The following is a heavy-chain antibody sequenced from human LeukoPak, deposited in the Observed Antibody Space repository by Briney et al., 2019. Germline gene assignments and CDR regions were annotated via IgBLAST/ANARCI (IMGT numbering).Heavy chain of an antibody. Sequence: GASVKVSCKASGYTFTSYDINWVRQATGQGLGWMGWMNPNSGNTGYAQKFQGRVTMTRNTSISTAYMELSSLTSDDTAVYYCAREIPWGSGIYGMDVWGQGTTVTVSS. CDR3: AREIPWGSGIYGMDV. CDR1: GYTFTSYD. J-gene: IGHJ6*02. V-gene: IGHV1-8*01. D-gene: IGHD3-10*01. CDR2: MNPNSGNT.